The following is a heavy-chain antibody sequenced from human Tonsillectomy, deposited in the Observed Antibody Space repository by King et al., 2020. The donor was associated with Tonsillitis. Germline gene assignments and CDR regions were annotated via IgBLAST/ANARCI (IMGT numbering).Heavy chain of an antibody. CDR2: IKREGSEM. J-gene: IGHJ4*02. V-gene: IGHV3-7*01. CDR3: ARDLVRGAMDY. CDR1: EFTFSSFW. Sequence: QLVQSGGGLVQPGGSLRLSCAASEFTFSSFWMSWVRQAPGKGLEWVANIKREGSEMYYVDSVKGRFTISRDNARNSLYLQMNSLRADDTAVYYCARDLVRGAMDYWGQGTLVTVSS. D-gene: IGHD3-10*01.